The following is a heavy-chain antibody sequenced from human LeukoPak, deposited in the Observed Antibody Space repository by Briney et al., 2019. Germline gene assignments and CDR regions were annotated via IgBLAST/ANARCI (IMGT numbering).Heavy chain of an antibody. CDR3: AKDGGYYYDSSGYYLDAFDI. J-gene: IGHJ3*02. CDR1: GFTFSSYA. CDR2: ISGSGGST. V-gene: IGHV3-23*01. Sequence: GGSLRLSCAASGFTFSSYAMSWVRQAPGKGLEWVSAISGSGGSTYYADPVKGRFTISRDNSKNTLYLQMNSLRAEDTAVYYCAKDGGYYYDSSGYYLDAFDIWGQGTMVAVSS. D-gene: IGHD3-22*01.